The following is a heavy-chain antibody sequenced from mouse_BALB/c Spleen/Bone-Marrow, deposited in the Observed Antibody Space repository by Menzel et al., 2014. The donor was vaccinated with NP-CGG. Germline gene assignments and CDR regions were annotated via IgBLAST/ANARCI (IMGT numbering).Heavy chain of an antibody. CDR3: ARHGYYGSRAMGY. CDR1: GFTFSSYT. J-gene: IGHJ4*01. D-gene: IGHD1-1*01. CDR2: ISNGGGST. V-gene: IGHV5-12-2*01. Sequence: DVQLVESGGGLVQPGGSLKLSCVASGFTFSSYTMSWVRQTPEKRLEWVAYISNGGGSTYYPDTVKGRFTISRDNAKNTLYLQMSSLKSEDTAMYYCARHGYYGSRAMGYWGQGTSVTVSS.